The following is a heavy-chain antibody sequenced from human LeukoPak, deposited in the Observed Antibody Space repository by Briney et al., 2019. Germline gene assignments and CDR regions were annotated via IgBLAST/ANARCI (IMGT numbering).Heavy chain of an antibody. CDR2: MSYDESNK. J-gene: IGHJ4*02. CDR1: GFTFSTYA. V-gene: IGHV3-30-3*01. CDR3: ARGGDCPFDY. D-gene: IGHD2-21*02. Sequence: PGRSLRLSCAASGFTFSTYAMHWVRQAPGKGLEWVALMSYDESNKHYADSVKGRFTISRDNAKNSLYLQMNSLRDEDTAVYYCARGGDCPFDYWGQGTLVTVSS.